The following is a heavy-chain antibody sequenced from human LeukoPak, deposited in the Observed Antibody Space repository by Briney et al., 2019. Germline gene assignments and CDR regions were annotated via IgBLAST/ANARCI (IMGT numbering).Heavy chain of an antibody. J-gene: IGHJ4*02. CDR3: ASGQQLVWYFDY. V-gene: IGHV3-30*03. D-gene: IGHD6-13*01. CDR1: GFTFSSYG. Sequence: GRSLRLSCAASGFTFSSYGMHWVRQAPGKGLEWVAVISYDGSNKYYADSVKGRFTISRDNSKNTLYLQMNSLRAEDTAVYYCASGQQLVWYFDYWGQGTLVTVSS. CDR2: ISYDGSNK.